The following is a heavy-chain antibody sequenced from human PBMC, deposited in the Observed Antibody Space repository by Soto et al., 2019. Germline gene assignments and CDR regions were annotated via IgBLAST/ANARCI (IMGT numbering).Heavy chain of an antibody. D-gene: IGHD2-15*01. J-gene: IGHJ5*02. CDR2: IYYSGST. CDR3: ARVYCRVGSCWCFDP. CDR1: GGSISSGGYY. Sequence: QVQLQESGPGLVKPSQTLSLTCTVSGGSISSGGYYWSWIRQHPGKGLEWIGYIYYSGSTYYNPSLKCRVNLFVYMSKIQFSLKLGSVTAADTAVYYCARVYCRVGSCWCFDPRGQGALVTVSS. V-gene: IGHV4-31*03.